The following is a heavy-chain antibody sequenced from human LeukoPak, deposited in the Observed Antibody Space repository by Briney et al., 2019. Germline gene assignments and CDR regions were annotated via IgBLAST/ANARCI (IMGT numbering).Heavy chain of an antibody. CDR1: GGSISSSSYY. Sequence: SETLSLTCTVSGGSISSSSYYWGWIRQPPGKGLEWIGYIYYSGSTNYNPSLKSRVTISVDMSKNQFSLKLSSVTAADTAVYYCARDLVTVTKGFDIWGQGTMVSVSS. CDR3: ARDLVTVTKGFDI. CDR2: IYYSGST. D-gene: IGHD4-17*01. J-gene: IGHJ3*02. V-gene: IGHV4-61*05.